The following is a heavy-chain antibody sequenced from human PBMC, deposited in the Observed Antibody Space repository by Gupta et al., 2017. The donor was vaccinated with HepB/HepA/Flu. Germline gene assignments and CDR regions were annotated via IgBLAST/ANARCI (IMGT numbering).Heavy chain of an antibody. D-gene: IGHD6-19*01. CDR1: GFTFSSYG. CDR2: ISYDGSNK. J-gene: IGHJ6*02. Sequence: QVQLVESGGGVVQPGRSLRLSCAASGFTFSSYGMHWVRQAPGKGLEWVSVISYDGSNKYYADSVKGRFTISRDNSKNTLYLQMNSLRAEDTAVYYCAKDQVEAAVADLLYYYYGMDVWGQGTTVTVSS. V-gene: IGHV3-30*18. CDR3: AKDQVEAAVADLLYYYYGMDV.